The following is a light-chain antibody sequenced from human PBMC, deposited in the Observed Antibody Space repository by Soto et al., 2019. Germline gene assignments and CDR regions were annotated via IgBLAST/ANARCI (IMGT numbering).Light chain of an antibody. J-gene: IGKJ3*01. V-gene: IGKV2-28*01. CDR2: LGS. CDR1: QSLLHSNGYNY. CDR3: MQALQTRGFT. Sequence: DIVMTQSPLSLPVTPGEPASISCRSSQSLLHSNGYNYLDWYLQKPGQSPQLLIYLGSNRASGVPDRFSDSGSGTDFTLKISRVEAEDVGVYYCMQALQTRGFTFGPGTKVDIK.